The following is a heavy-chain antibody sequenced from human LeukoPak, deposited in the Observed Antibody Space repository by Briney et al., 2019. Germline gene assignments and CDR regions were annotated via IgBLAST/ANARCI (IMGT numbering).Heavy chain of an antibody. J-gene: IGHJ4*02. CDR2: IHYSGST. CDR3: ARGGSKQWLVNDS. D-gene: IGHD6-19*01. CDR1: GGSVSGYY. Sequence: SGTLSLTCTGSGGSVSGYYWSWIRQPPGKGLEWIGYIHYSGSTNYNPSLKSRVTISVDTSKNQFSLKLSSVTAADTAIYYCARGGSKQWLVNDSWGQGTLVTVSS. V-gene: IGHV4-59*02.